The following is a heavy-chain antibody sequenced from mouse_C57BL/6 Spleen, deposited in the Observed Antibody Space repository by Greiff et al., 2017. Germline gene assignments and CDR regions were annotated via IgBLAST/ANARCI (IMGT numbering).Heavy chain of an antibody. J-gene: IGHJ4*01. CDR3: ARLDYYGSRAVYAMDY. CDR2: IYPGSGST. D-gene: IGHD1-1*01. CDR1: GYTFTSYW. V-gene: IGHV1-55*01. Sequence: QVQLQQPGAELVKPGASVKMSCKASGYTFTSYWITWVKQRPGKGLEWIGDIYPGSGSTNYNEKFKSKATLTVDTSSSTAYMQLSSLTSEDSAVYYCARLDYYGSRAVYAMDYWGQGTSVTVSS.